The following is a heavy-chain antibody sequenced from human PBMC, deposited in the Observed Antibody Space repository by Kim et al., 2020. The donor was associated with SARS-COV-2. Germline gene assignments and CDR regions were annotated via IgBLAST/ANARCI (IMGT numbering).Heavy chain of an antibody. Sequence: VKGRFTISRDNSKNTLYLQMNSLRAEDTAVYYCARLLQLPGVYYYYGMDVWGQGTTVTVSS. D-gene: IGHD2-2*01. V-gene: IGHV3-30*07. J-gene: IGHJ6*02. CDR3: ARLLQLPGVYYYYGMDV.